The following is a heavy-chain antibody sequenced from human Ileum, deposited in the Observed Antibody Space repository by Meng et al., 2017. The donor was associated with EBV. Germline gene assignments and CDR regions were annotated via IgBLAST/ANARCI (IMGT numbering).Heavy chain of an antibody. CDR2: IYYSGST. CDR3: AGSDSSGYYYLY. CDR1: GCSSSSYS. J-gene: IGHJ4*02. V-gene: IGHV4-59*01. D-gene: IGHD3-22*01. Sequence: GRLQWSGAGLVNPSAPLSFTCTVSGCSSSSYSWSWRRQPREKGLEWIGYIYYSGSTNYNPSLKSRVTTSVDTYKNQFSLKLSSVTAADAVVYYCAGSDSSGYYYLYWGQGTLVTVSS.